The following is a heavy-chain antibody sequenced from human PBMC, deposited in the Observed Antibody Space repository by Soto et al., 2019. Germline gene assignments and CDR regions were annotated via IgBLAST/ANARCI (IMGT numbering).Heavy chain of an antibody. Sequence: VGSLRLSCAASGFTFSSYAMSWVRQAPGKGLEWVSAISGSGGSTYYADSVKGRFTISRDNSKNTLYLQMNSLRAEDTAVYYCAKGDYDFWSGYSGYYYGMDVWGQGTTVTAP. D-gene: IGHD3-3*01. V-gene: IGHV3-23*01. CDR2: ISGSGGST. CDR3: AKGDYDFWSGYSGYYYGMDV. J-gene: IGHJ6*02. CDR1: GFTFSSYA.